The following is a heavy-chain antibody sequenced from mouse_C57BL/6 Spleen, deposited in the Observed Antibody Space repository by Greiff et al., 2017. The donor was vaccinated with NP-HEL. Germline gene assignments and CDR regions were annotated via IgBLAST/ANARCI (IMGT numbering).Heavy chain of an antibody. J-gene: IGHJ4*01. CDR2: IDPSDSET. D-gene: IGHD2-4*01. V-gene: IGHV1-52*01. CDR3: AVTMIGGDYYAVDY. Sequence: QVQLQQPGAELVRPGSSVKLSCKASGYTFTSYWMHWVKQRPIQGLEWIGNIDPSDSETHYNQKFKDKATLTVDKSSSTAYMQLSSLTSEDSAVYYCAVTMIGGDYYAVDYWGQGTSVTVSS. CDR1: GYTFTSYW.